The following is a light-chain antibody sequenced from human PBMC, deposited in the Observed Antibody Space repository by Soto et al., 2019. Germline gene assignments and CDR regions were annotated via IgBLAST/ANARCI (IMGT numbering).Light chain of an antibody. V-gene: IGKV1-5*03. Sequence: DIQITQSPSTLSASVGDRVTITCRASQSISSWLAWYQQKPGKAPKLLIYKAPSLESGVPSRFSGSGSGTEFTLTISSLQPDDFATYYCQQYNSYSLTFGGGTKVEIK. CDR1: QSISSW. CDR2: KAP. J-gene: IGKJ4*01. CDR3: QQYNSYSLT.